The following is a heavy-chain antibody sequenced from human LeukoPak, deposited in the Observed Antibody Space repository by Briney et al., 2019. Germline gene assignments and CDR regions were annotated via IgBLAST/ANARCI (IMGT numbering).Heavy chain of an antibody. V-gene: IGHV4-38-2*02. J-gene: IGHJ6*03. CDR2: IYHSGTT. Sequence: TSETLSLTCTVSGYSISSGYYWGWIRQPPGKGLEWIGSIYHSGTTYYNPSLKSRVTISVDTSKNQFSLKLSSETAADTAVYYCAREGRYCGGGRCSYMDVWGKGTTVTVSS. CDR3: AREGRYCGGGRCSYMDV. CDR1: GYSISSGYY. D-gene: IGHD2-15*01.